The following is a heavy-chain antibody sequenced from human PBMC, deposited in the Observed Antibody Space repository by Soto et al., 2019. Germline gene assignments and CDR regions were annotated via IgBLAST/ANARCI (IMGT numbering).Heavy chain of an antibody. CDR2: INPSDGIT. D-gene: IGHD3-16*01. Sequence: ASVKVSCKASGYMFTRYHIHWVRQAPGQGLEWMGIINPSDGITGYAQKFQGTVTMTRDTSTSTVYMEVSSLRSEDTAVYYCARVAYQSHDYWGQGTLVTVSS. V-gene: IGHV1-46*01. CDR3: ARVAYQSHDY. CDR1: GYMFTRYH. J-gene: IGHJ4*02.